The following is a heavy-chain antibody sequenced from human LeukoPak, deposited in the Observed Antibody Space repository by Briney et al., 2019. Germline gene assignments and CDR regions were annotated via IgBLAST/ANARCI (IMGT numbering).Heavy chain of an antibody. D-gene: IGHD4-17*01. J-gene: IGHJ4*02. CDR3: ARDTTLTTYDY. Sequence: SETLSLTCTVAGDSISTSRYYWGWLRQPPGKGLQWIGSIFSTGSTYYNPSLKSRVTISVDTSKNQFSLKLSSVTAADTAVYYCARDTTLTTYDYWGQGTLVTVSS. CDR2: IFSTGST. V-gene: IGHV4-39*07. CDR1: GDSISTSRYY.